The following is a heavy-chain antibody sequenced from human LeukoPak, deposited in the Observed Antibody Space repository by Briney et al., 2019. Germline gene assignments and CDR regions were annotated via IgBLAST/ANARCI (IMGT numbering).Heavy chain of an antibody. CDR2: ISWNSGSI. V-gene: IGHV3-9*01. D-gene: IGHD6-6*01. CDR1: GFTFDDYA. Sequence: GGSLRLSCAASGFTFDDYAMHWVRQAPGRGLEWVSGISWNSGSIGYADSVKGRFTISRDNAKNSLYLQMNSLRAEDTAVYYCARVSSSSLLSHLDYWGQGTLVTVSS. J-gene: IGHJ4*02. CDR3: ARVSSSSLLSHLDY.